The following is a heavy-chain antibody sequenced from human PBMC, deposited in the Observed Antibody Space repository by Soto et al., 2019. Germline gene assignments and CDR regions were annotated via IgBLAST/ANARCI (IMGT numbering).Heavy chain of an antibody. CDR2: VDPEDGET. D-gene: IGHD6-19*01. Sequence: EVQLVQSGAEVKKPGATVKISCKVSGYTFTDYYMHWVQQAPGKGLEWMGLVDPEDGETIYAEKFQGRVTITADTSTDTAYMELSSLRSEDTAVYYCATFAAVAAGHNPNYFDYWGQGTLVTVSS. V-gene: IGHV1-69-2*01. J-gene: IGHJ4*02. CDR1: GYTFTDYY. CDR3: ATFAAVAAGHNPNYFDY.